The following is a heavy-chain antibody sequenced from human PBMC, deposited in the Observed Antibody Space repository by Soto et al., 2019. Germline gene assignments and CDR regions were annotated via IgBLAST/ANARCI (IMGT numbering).Heavy chain of an antibody. Sequence: EVQLVESGGGLVQPGGSLRLSCAASGFTFSSYSMNWVRQAPGKGLEWVSYISSSSSTIYYADSVKGRFTISRDNAKNSLYLQMNSLRDEDTAVYYCARAVRLRDYYYDSSGYYHHIDYWGQGTLVTVSS. V-gene: IGHV3-48*02. D-gene: IGHD3-22*01. CDR1: GFTFSSYS. CDR2: ISSSSSTI. J-gene: IGHJ4*02. CDR3: ARAVRLRDYYYDSSGYYHHIDY.